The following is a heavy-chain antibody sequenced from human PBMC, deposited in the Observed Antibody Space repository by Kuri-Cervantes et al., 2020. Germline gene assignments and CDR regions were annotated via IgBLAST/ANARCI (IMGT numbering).Heavy chain of an antibody. D-gene: IGHD6-13*01. CDR3: ATRIAAAGPTPFDY. CDR2: MNPNSGNT. V-gene: IGHV1-8*02. Sequence: ASVKVSCKASGYTFTSYGISWVRQAPGQGLEWMGWMNPNSGNTGYAQKFQGRVTMTRNTSISTAYMELSSLRSEDTAVYYCATRIAAAGPTPFDYWGQGTLVTVSS. CDR1: GYTFTSYG. J-gene: IGHJ4*02.